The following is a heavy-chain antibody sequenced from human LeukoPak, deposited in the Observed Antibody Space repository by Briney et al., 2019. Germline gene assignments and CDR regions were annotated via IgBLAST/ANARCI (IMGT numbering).Heavy chain of an antibody. J-gene: IGHJ4*02. CDR3: AKDMTPFFYGSGRDYFDY. CDR2: IRYDGSNK. V-gene: IGHV3-30*02. Sequence: GGSLRLSCAASGFTFSSYGMHWVRQAPGKGLGWVAFIRYDGSNKYYADSVKGRFTISRDNSKNTLYLQMNSLRAEDTAVYYCAKDMTPFFYGSGRDYFDYWGQGTLVTVSS. D-gene: IGHD3-10*01. CDR1: GFTFSSYG.